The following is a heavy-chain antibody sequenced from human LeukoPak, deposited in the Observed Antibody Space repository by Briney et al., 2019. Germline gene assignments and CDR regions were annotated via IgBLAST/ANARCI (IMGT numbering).Heavy chain of an antibody. J-gene: IGHJ4*02. V-gene: IGHV4-31*03. D-gene: IGHD1-26*01. CDR1: GGSISSGGYY. CDR2: IYYSGST. Sequence: PSQTLSLTCTVSGGSISSGGYYWSWIRQHPGKGLEWIGYIYYSGSTYYDPSLKSRVTISVDTSKNQFSLKLSSVTAADTAVYYCARGRSGYYIDYWGQGTLVTVSS. CDR3: ARGRSGYYIDY.